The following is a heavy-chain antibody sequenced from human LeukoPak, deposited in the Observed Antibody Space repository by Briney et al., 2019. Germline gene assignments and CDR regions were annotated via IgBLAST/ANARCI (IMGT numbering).Heavy chain of an antibody. CDR2: IDYSGRT. CDR3: ARSIGGSWYSDLFDY. Sequence: SETLSLTCTVSGGSINSYYWSWIRQPPGKGLEWIGYIDYSGRTNYNPSLKSRPTLAVDTSKNQFSLRLRSVTAADTAVYYCARSIGGSWYSDLFDYWGQGTLVTVSS. V-gene: IGHV4-59*08. J-gene: IGHJ4*02. D-gene: IGHD6-13*01. CDR1: GGSINSYY.